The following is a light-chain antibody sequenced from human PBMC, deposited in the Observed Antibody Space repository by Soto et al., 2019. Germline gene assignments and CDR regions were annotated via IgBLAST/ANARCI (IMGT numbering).Light chain of an antibody. Sequence: DIQMTQSPSTRSASVGDRVTITCRARQSVSTWLAWYEQKPGKPPKLLIHKASTLENEGPSRFRGSGSGTEYTLTISSLEPDDFANYYCHQYRMYPVTFGGGTKVEIK. CDR1: QSVSTW. CDR3: HQYRMYPVT. CDR2: KAS. V-gene: IGKV1-5*03. J-gene: IGKJ4*01.